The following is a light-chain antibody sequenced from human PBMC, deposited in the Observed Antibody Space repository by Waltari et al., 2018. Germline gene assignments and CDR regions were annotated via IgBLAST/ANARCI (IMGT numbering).Light chain of an antibody. CDR3: QSADSSGTYVV. CDR2: KDT. Sequence: SSELTQPPSVSVSPGQPASITCSADALPKQYGYWYQQKPGQAPVLVIYKDTERPSGIPERFSGSSSGTTVTLTISGVQAGDEADYYCQSADSSGTYVVFGAGTKLTVL. CDR1: ALPKQY. J-gene: IGLJ2*01. V-gene: IGLV3-25*03.